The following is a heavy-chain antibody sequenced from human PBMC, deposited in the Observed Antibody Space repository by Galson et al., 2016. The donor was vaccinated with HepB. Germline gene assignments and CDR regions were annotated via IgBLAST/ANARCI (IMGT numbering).Heavy chain of an antibody. CDR1: GFTFSTYS. CDR3: ARGLEQPVSHFDV. Sequence: SLRLSCAASGFTFSTYSMNWVRQRPGKALEWLSHLSSRFGTIFYADSVKGRFTSSRDNGKNSVFLQLNGLRDDDTALYYCARGLEQPVSHFDVWGQGTLVTVPS. CDR2: LSSRFGTI. J-gene: IGHJ4*02. V-gene: IGHV3-48*02. D-gene: IGHD1/OR15-1a*01.